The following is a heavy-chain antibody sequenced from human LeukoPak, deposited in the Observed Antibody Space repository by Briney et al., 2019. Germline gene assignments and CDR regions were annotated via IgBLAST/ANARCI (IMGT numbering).Heavy chain of an antibody. CDR3: ARDISRGYNWFDP. J-gene: IGHJ5*02. V-gene: IGHV4-59*01. CDR2: IYSSGNT. D-gene: IGHD6-25*01. CDR1: GDSISGYY. Sequence: SETLSLTCTVSGDSISGYYWSWIRQPPGKGPEWVGYIYSSGNTNYNPSLESRVTISVDTSKNQFSLKLSSVTAADTAVYYCARDISRGYNWFDPWGQGTLVTVSS.